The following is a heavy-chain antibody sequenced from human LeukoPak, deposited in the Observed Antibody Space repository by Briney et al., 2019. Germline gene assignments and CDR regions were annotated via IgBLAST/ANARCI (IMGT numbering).Heavy chain of an antibody. CDR3: ASDISNRWYFF. CDR2: IYHSGST. Sequence: KPSETLSLTCAVSGYSISSGHHWGWFRQPPGKGLEWIGSIYHSGSTDYNPSLKSRVTISVDTSKNQFSLKLGSVTAADTAVYYCASDISNRWYFFWGQGTLVTVSS. V-gene: IGHV4-38-2*01. CDR1: GYSISSGHH. J-gene: IGHJ4*02. D-gene: IGHD6-13*01.